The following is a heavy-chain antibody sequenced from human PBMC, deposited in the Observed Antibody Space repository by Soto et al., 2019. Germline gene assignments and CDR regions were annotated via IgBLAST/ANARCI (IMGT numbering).Heavy chain of an antibody. V-gene: IGHV1-46*01. CDR3: ARSITGTGPLDY. D-gene: IGHD1-20*01. CDR1: GYTFTSYY. CDR2: INPSGGST. Sequence: ASVTVSCKASGYTFTSYYMHWVRQAPGQGLEWMGIINPSGGSTSYAQKFQGRVTMTRDTSTSTVYMELSSLRSEDTAVYYCARSITGTGPLDYWGQGTLVTVSS. J-gene: IGHJ4*02.